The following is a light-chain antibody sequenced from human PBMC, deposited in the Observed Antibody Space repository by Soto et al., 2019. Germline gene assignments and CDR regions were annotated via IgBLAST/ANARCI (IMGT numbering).Light chain of an antibody. J-gene: IGLJ2*01. CDR1: SSDVGGYNY. V-gene: IGLV2-14*01. CDR3: SSYTSTNTPVV. CDR2: DVS. Sequence: QSVLTQPASVSGSPGQSITISCTGTSSDVGGYNYVSWYQQYPGKVPELMIYDVSNRPSRVSNRFSGSKSGNTASLTISGLQAEDEADYYCSSYTSTNTPVVFGGGTKLTVL.